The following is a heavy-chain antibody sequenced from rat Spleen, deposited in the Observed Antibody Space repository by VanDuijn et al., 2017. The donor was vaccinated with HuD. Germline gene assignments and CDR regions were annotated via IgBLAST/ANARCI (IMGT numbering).Heavy chain of an antibody. J-gene: IGHJ1*01. D-gene: IGHD2-7*01. Sequence: EVQLVESGGGLVQPGRSLKVSCAASRFTFSDYYMAWVRQAPTKGLEWVATITYDGRSTFYRDSVRARFTISRDNAKSILYLQVDSLKAEDTATYYCARQGYLRDWYFDFWGPGTVVTVSS. V-gene: IGHV5-7*01. CDR3: ARQGYLRDWYFDF. CDR1: RFTFSDYY. CDR2: ITYDGRST.